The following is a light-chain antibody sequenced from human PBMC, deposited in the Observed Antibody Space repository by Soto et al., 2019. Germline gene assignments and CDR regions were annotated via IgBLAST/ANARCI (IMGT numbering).Light chain of an antibody. CDR2: DAS. Sequence: DIQMTQSPPSLSASVGDRVTITCRASQSINNWLAWYQQKPGKAPKLLIYDASSLESGVPSRFSGSGSGTEFTLTISSLQPDDFATYYCQHYNSYSEAFGQGTKVDIK. J-gene: IGKJ1*01. CDR3: QHYNSYSEA. CDR1: QSINNW. V-gene: IGKV1-5*01.